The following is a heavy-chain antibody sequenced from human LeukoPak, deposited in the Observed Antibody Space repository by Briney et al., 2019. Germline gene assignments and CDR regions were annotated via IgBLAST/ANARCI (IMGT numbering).Heavy chain of an antibody. CDR3: ARGAYSNQVGWFDP. D-gene: IGHD6-13*01. J-gene: IGHJ5*02. CDR1: GYTFTSYD. Sequence: ASVKVSCKASGYTFTSYDINWVRQATGQGLEWMGRMNPNSGNTGYAQKFQGRFTMTRNTSISTAYMELSSLRSEHTAVYYCARGAYSNQVGWFDPWGQGTLVTVSS. V-gene: IGHV1-8*01. CDR2: MNPNSGNT.